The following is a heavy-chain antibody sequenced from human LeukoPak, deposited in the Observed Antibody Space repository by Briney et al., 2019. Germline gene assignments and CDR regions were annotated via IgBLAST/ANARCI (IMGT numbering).Heavy chain of an antibody. V-gene: IGHV3-48*01. Sequence: PGGSLRLSCAASGFTFSSYSMNWVRQAPGKGLEWVSYISSSSSTIYYADSVKGRFTISRDNAKNSLYLQMNSLRAEDTAVYYCASQRYDFWSGYPPFDYWGQGTLVTVSS. D-gene: IGHD3-3*01. CDR1: GFTFSSYS. J-gene: IGHJ4*02. CDR2: ISSSSSTI. CDR3: ASQRYDFWSGYPPFDY.